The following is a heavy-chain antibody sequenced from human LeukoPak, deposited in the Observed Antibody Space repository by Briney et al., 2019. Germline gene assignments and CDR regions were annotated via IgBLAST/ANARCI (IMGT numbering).Heavy chain of an antibody. CDR1: GDSISSGDYY. D-gene: IGHD6-19*01. CDR3: AREGAIYSSGWYWSRSGAFDI. Sequence: SSETLSLTCTVSGDSISSGDYYWSWIRQPAGKGLEWIGRISSSGSTNYNPSLKSRVTISVDTSKNQFSLKLSSVTAADTAVYYCAREGAIYSSGWYWSRSGAFDIWGQGTMVTVSS. V-gene: IGHV4-61*02. J-gene: IGHJ3*02. CDR2: ISSSGST.